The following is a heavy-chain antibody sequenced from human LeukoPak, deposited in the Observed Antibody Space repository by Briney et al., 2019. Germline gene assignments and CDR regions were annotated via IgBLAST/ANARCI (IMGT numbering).Heavy chain of an antibody. CDR1: GFTFSSSV. CDR2: FGSGGGT. Sequence: GGSLRLSCLASGFTFSSSVTSWVRQAPGKGLEWVSTFGSGGGTYYADSVKGRFTISRDSSKNTLYLQIHSLRAEDTAVYFCSKRNGAQMAFDFWGQGTLVTVSS. V-gene: IGHV3-23*01. CDR3: SKRNGAQMAFDF. D-gene: IGHD5-24*01. J-gene: IGHJ4*02.